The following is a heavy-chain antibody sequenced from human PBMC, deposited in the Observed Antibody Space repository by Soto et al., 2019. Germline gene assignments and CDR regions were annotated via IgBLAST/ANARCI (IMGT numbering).Heavy chain of an antibody. CDR3: ASRPSMIAPRDAFDI. D-gene: IGHD3-22*01. J-gene: IGHJ3*02. CDR2: IYPGDSDT. CDR1: GYSFTSYW. V-gene: IGHV5-51*01. Sequence: GESLKISCKGSGYSFTSYWIGWVRQMPGKGLEWMGIIYPGDSDTRYSPSFQGQVTISADKSISTAYLQWSSLKASDTAMYYCASRPSMIAPRDAFDIWGQGTRVTV.